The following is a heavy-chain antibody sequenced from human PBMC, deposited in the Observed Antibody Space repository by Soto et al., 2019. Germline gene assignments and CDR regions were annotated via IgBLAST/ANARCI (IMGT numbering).Heavy chain of an antibody. CDR1: GGSINSGDYY. D-gene: IGHD6-13*01. CDR2: IYYSGST. CDR3: ARELYSSSSNWFDP. Sequence: PSETLSLTCTVSGGSINSGDYYWSWIRQPPGKGLEWIGYIYYSGSTNYNPSLKSRVTISVDTSKNQFSLKLSSVTAADTAVYYCARELYSSSSNWFDPWGQGTPVTVS. J-gene: IGHJ5*02. V-gene: IGHV4-30-4*01.